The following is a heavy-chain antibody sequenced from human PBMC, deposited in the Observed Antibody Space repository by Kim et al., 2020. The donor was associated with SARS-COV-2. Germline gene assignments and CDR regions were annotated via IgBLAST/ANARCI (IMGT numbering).Heavy chain of an antibody. CDR1: GGSISSGGYS. D-gene: IGHD3-22*01. CDR2: IYHSGST. CDR3: ARGSSGYQFDY. Sequence: SETLSLTCAVSGGSISSGGYSWSWIRQPPGKGLEWIGYIYHSGSTYYNPSLKSRVTISVDRSKNQFSLKLSSVTAADTAVYYCARGSSGYQFDYWGQGTL. J-gene: IGHJ4*02. V-gene: IGHV4-30-2*01.